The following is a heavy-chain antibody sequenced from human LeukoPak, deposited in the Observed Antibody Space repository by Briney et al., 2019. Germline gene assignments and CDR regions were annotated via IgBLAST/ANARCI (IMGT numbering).Heavy chain of an antibody. D-gene: IGHD6-13*01. Sequence: LTGGSLRLSCAASGFTVSSNYMSWVRQAPGKGLEGVGVIYSGGSTYYADSVKGRFTISRDNSKNTLYLQMNSLRAEDTAVYYCARLPRGAAAGTLDYWGQGTLVTVSS. CDR3: ARLPRGAAAGTLDY. CDR2: IYSGGST. CDR1: GFTVSSNY. V-gene: IGHV3-66*01. J-gene: IGHJ4*02.